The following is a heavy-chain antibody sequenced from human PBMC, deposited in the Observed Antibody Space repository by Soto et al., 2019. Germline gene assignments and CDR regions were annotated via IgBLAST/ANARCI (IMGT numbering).Heavy chain of an antibody. J-gene: IGHJ6*02. CDR2: ISFDGSNK. CDR3: ARSTSSTLSYYFGMDV. CDR1: GFTFSNYG. Sequence: PGGSLRLSCAASGFTFSNYGMHWVRQAPGKGLEWMTVISFDGSNKYYADSVKGRFTVSRDNSENTLSLQMNSLRGEGTAVYYCARSTSSTLSYYFGMDVWGQGTTVTVSS. D-gene: IGHD6-6*01. V-gene: IGHV3-30*05.